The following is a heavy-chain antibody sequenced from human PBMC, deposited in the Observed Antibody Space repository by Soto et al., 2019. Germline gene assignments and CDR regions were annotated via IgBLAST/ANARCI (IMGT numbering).Heavy chain of an antibody. J-gene: IGHJ6*02. V-gene: IGHV4-4*02. Sequence: QVQLQESGPGLVKPSGTLSLTCAVSGTSISSSQWWSWVRQPPGKGLEWIGEIYHNARTNYNPSLKSRLTMSLDKSKNQVSLKLRSVTAADTATYYCGRTKDYVYGVDVWGQGTTVTVSS. CDR3: GRTKDYVYGVDV. CDR1: GTSISSSQW. CDR2: IYHNART.